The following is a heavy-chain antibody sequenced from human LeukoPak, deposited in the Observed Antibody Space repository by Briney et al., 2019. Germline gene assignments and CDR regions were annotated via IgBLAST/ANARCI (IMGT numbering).Heavy chain of an antibody. Sequence: GGSLRLSCAASGFTFSSYGMSWVRQAPGKGLEWVSAISGSGGSTYYADSVKGRFTISRDNSKNTLYLQMNSLRAEDTAVYYCARSVRGTWYYYDSSGYTYFDYWGQGTLVTVSS. CDR1: GFTFSSYG. V-gene: IGHV3-23*01. CDR2: ISGSGGST. J-gene: IGHJ4*02. CDR3: ARSVRGTWYYYDSSGYTYFDY. D-gene: IGHD3-22*01.